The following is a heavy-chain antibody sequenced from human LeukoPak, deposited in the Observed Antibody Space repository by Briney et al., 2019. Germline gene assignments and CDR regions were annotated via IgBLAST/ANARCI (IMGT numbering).Heavy chain of an antibody. Sequence: SETLSLTCAVYGGSYSGYYWSWIRQPPGKGLEWIGEINHSGSTNYNPSLKSRVTISVDTSKNQFSLKLSSVTAADTAVYYCAREGYSSSWYGHHAFDIWGQGTMVTVSS. CDR1: GGSYSGYY. J-gene: IGHJ3*02. CDR2: INHSGST. V-gene: IGHV4-34*01. D-gene: IGHD6-13*01. CDR3: AREGYSSSWYGHHAFDI.